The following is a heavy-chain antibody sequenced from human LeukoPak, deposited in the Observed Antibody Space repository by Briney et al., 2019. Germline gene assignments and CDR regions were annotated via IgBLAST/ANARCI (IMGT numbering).Heavy chain of an antibody. CDR2: IYYSGST. CDR3: ARGSYCSSTSCYQDFDY. D-gene: IGHD2-2*01. J-gene: IGHJ4*02. V-gene: IGHV4-59*12. Sequence: KPSETLSLTCTVSGGSISSYYWSWIRQPPGKGLEWIGYIYYSGSTNYNPSLKSRVTISVDTSKNQFSLKLSSVTAADTAVYYCARGSYCSSTSCYQDFDYWGQGTLVTVSS. CDR1: GGSISSYY.